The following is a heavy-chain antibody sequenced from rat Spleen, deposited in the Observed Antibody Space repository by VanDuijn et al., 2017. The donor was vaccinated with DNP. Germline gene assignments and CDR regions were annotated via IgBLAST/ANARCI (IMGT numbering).Heavy chain of an antibody. Sequence: EVQLVGSGGGLVQPGGSLKLSCAASGFTFSDSNMAWVRQAPRKGLEWFATISYDGISTYYRDSVQGRFTISRDNTKSTLYLQMDSLRSEDTATYYCASPHWSYWGQGVMVTVSS. CDR3: ASPHWSY. CDR2: ISYDGIST. D-gene: IGHD3-8*01. V-gene: IGHV5-7*01. J-gene: IGHJ2*01. CDR1: GFTFSDSN.